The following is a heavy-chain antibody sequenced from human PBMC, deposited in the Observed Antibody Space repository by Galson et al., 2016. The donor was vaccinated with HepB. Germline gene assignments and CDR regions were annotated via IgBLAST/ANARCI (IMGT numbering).Heavy chain of an antibody. D-gene: IGHD3-10*01. J-gene: IGHJ6*02. V-gene: IGHV5-51*01. Sequence: QSGAEVKKPGESLKISCQGSGYRFTNYWIGWVRQMPGQGLEWTGIIYPGASDTRYSPSSQGQVTISVAKAISTAYLQWTSLKASDTAMYYCARHYGSGTYYRTYGMDVWGQGTTVTVSS. CDR1: GYRFTNYW. CDR2: IYPGASDT. CDR3: ARHYGSGTYYRTYGMDV.